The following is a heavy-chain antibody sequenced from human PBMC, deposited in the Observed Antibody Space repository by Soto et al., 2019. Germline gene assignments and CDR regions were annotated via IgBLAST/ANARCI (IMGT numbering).Heavy chain of an antibody. CDR2: ISAGGGST. D-gene: IGHD2-8*02. V-gene: IGHV3-23*01. CDR3: AKTPNIYCPRGVCSLDY. J-gene: IGHJ4*02. CDR1: GFTFSDYA. Sequence: GSLRLSCAASGFTFSDYAMTWVRQAPGTGLEWVSTISAGGGSTYYAASVEGRFTISADNSKNTLYLQMNSLRAEDTAVYYCAKTPNIYCPRGVCSLDYWGQGALVTVSS.